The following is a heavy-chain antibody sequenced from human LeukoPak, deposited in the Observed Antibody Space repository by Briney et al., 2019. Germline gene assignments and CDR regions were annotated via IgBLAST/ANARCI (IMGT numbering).Heavy chain of an antibody. CDR2: IYYSGST. V-gene: IGHV4-30-4*08. Sequence: SETLSLTCTVSGGSISSGDYYWSWIRQPPGKGLEWIRYIYYSGSTYYNPSLKSRVTISVDTSKNQFSLKLSSVTAADTAVYYCARGDYDFWSGYKNFDYWGQGTLVTASS. J-gene: IGHJ4*02. CDR1: GGSISSGDYY. D-gene: IGHD3-3*01. CDR3: ARGDYDFWSGYKNFDY.